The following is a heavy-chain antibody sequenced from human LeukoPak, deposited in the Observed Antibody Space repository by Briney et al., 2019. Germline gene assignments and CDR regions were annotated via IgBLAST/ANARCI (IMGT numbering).Heavy chain of an antibody. CDR1: GGSNSSSSYY. J-gene: IGHJ4*02. V-gene: IGHV4-39*01. CDR3: ARHGGEYYDILTGYFNPKEFDY. Sequence: SETLSLTCTVSGGSNSSSSYYWGWIRQPPGKGVEWIGSIYYSGSTYYNPSLKSRVTISVDTSKNQFSLKLSSVTAADTAVYYCARHGGEYYDILTGYFNPKEFDYWGQGTLVTVSS. D-gene: IGHD3-9*01. CDR2: IYYSGST.